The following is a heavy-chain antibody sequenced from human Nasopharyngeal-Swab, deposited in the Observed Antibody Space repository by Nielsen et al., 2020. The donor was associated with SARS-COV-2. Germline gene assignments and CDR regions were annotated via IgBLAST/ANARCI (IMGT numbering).Heavy chain of an antibody. CDR2: ITGNGDTT. CDR1: GFSFSDYH. V-gene: IGHV3-23*01. Sequence: GESLKISCAASGFSFSDYHMSWLRQAPGKGLEWVSTITGNGDTTYYADSVKGRFTISRDNSENTVYLQMNSLRAEDTALYHCARPLSRDSTWTTEANWFDPWGQGTLVTVSS. D-gene: IGHD6-13*01. CDR3: ARPLSRDSTWTTEANWFDP. J-gene: IGHJ5*02.